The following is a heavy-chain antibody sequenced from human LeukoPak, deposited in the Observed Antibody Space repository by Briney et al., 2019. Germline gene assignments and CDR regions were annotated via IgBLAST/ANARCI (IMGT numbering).Heavy chain of an antibody. Sequence: ASVKVSCKASGYTFTSYDINWVRQATGQGLEWMGWMNPNSGNTGYAQKFQGRVTITRNTSISTAYMELSSLRSEETAVYYCARKLGYCSSTSCYYWFDPWGQGTLFTVSS. CDR2: MNPNSGNT. CDR3: ARKLGYCSSTSCYYWFDP. J-gene: IGHJ5*02. D-gene: IGHD2-2*01. CDR1: GYTFTSYD. V-gene: IGHV1-8*03.